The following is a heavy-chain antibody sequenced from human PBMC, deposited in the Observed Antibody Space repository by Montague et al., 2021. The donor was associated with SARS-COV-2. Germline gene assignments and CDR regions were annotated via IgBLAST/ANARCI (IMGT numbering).Heavy chain of an antibody. V-gene: IGHV2-70*01. CDR1: GFSLSTSGMC. CDR2: IDWXXXK. CDR3: ARIRDYDILTGSYSGFDY. D-gene: IGHD3-9*01. Sequence: PALVKPTQTLTLTCTFSGFSLSTSGMCVSWIRQPPGKALEWLALIDWXXXKYYSTSLKTRLTISKDTSKNQVVLTMTNMDPVDTATYYCARIRDYDILTGSYSGFDYWGQGTLDTVSS. J-gene: IGHJ4*02.